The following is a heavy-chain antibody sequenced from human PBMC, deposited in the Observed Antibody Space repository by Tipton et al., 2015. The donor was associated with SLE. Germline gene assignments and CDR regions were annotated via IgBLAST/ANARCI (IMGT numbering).Heavy chain of an antibody. D-gene: IGHD5-12*01. CDR1: GGSISSGGYY. CDR2: IHYSGST. Sequence: TLSLTCTVSGGSISSGGYYWSWVRQRPGTGLEWIGYIHYSGSTYYNPSLKSRGTISVDTSKNQFSLNLRSVTAADTAVYFCARGGVGGYDYFDFWGQGTLVTVSS. CDR3: ARGGVGGYDYFDF. J-gene: IGHJ4*02. V-gene: IGHV4-31*03.